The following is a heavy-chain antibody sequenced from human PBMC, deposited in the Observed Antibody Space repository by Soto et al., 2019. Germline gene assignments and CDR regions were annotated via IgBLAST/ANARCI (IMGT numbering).Heavy chain of an antibody. CDR1: GFSLSTSGVG. CDR2: IYWDDDK. CDR3: ASSIAAAAPGDWFDP. V-gene: IGHV2-5*02. D-gene: IGHD6-13*01. J-gene: IGHJ5*02. Sequence: QITLKESGPTLVKPTQTLTLTCTFSGFSLSTSGVGVGWIRQPPGKALEWLALIYWDDDKRYSPSLKSRRTITKDPSKNQVVLTMTDMDPVDTATYYWASSIAAAAPGDWFDPCGKGTLVTVSS.